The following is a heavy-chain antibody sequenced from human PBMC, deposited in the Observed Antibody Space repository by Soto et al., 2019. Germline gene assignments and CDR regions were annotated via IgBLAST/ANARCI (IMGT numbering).Heavy chain of an antibody. CDR3: ARHEGYCSSTSCYYWFDP. Sequence: SETLSLTCTVSGGSISSYYWSWIRQPPGKGLEWIGYIYYSGSTTYNPSLKSRFTISVDTSKNQFSLKLSSVTAADTAVYYCARHEGYCSSTSCYYWFDPWGQGTLVTVSS. V-gene: IGHV4-59*08. D-gene: IGHD2-2*01. CDR1: GGSISSYY. CDR2: IYYSGST. J-gene: IGHJ5*02.